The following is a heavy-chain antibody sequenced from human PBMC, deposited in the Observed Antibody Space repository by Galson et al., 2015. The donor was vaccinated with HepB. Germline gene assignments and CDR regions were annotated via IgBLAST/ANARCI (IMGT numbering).Heavy chain of an antibody. CDR3: ARGPDYGDYAPYDY. J-gene: IGHJ4*02. CDR1: EFTLRSTA. V-gene: IGHV3-30*04. D-gene: IGHD4-17*01. CDR2: ISYDGSNK. Sequence: SLRPSCAASEFTLRSTAMHWVRQAPGKGLDRVAVISYDGSNKYYANPVKGRFTISRDNPKSTLYLEMNSLRPEDTAVYYCARGPDYGDYAPYDYWGQGTLVTVSS.